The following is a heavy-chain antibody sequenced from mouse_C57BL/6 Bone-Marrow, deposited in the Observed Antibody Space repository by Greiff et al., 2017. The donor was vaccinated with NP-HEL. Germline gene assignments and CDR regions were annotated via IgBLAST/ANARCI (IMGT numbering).Heavy chain of an antibody. CDR3: ARPDSSGYAWFAY. CDR1: GYTFTSYW. Sequence: QVQLQQPGAELVKPGASVKLSCKASGYTFTSYWMQWVKQRPGQGLEWIGEIDPSDSYTNYNQKFKGKATLTVDTSSSTAYMQLSSLTSEDSAVYYCARPDSSGYAWFAYWGQGTLVTVSA. D-gene: IGHD3-2*02. CDR2: IDPSDSYT. V-gene: IGHV1-50*01. J-gene: IGHJ3*01.